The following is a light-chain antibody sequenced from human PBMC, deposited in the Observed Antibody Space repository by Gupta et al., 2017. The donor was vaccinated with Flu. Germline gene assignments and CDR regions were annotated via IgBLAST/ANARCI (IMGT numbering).Light chain of an antibody. J-gene: IGKJ1*01. CDR3: QQYDSFPLA. CDR2: WAS. Sequence: SLGGRATINCKPSQSILKISDNKNYLAWYQQKAGQPPKVLIYWASYREPGVPDRFSGSGAGTDFALTISGLQAEDVGVYYCQQYDSFPLAFGQGTKVEIK. V-gene: IGKV4-1*01. CDR1: QSILKISDNKNY.